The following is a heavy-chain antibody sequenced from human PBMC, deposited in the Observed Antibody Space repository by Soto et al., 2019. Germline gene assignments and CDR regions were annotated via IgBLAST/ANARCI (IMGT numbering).Heavy chain of an antibody. Sequence: ASVKVSCKASGYTFTDYYIHWVRQAPGQGLEWMGWISAYNGNTNYAQKLQGRVTMTTDTSTSTAYMELRSLRSDDTAVYYCARGGSYYDFWSGYYAPFDYWGQGTLVTVSS. J-gene: IGHJ4*02. CDR3: ARGGSYYDFWSGYYAPFDY. CDR2: ISAYNGNT. V-gene: IGHV1-18*04. D-gene: IGHD3-3*01. CDR1: GYTFTDYY.